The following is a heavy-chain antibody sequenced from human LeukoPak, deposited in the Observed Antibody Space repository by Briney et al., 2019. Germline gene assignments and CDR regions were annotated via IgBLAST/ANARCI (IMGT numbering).Heavy chain of an antibody. CDR3: AREGLRGYRLEQYMDV. CDR2: IYYSGST. Sequence: SETLSLTCTVSGGSISSYYWSWIRQPPGKGLEWIGYIYYSGSTNYNPSLKSRVTISVDTSKNQFSLKLSSVTAADTAVHYCAREGLRGYRLEQYMDVWGKGTTVTVSS. CDR1: GGSISSYY. J-gene: IGHJ6*03. D-gene: IGHD5-18*01. V-gene: IGHV4-59*01.